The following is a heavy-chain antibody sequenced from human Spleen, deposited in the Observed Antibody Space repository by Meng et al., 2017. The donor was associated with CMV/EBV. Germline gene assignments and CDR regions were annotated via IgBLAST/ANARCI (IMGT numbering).Heavy chain of an antibody. D-gene: IGHD6-6*01. CDR3: ARVDSSSSEYYYYGMDV. V-gene: IGHV4-39*02. CDR2: IYNSGST. CDR1: GGSISSSGFY. J-gene: IGHJ6*02. Sequence: SETLSLTCTVSGGSISSSGFYWGWIRQSPGKGLEWIGSIYNSGSTYNNPSLKSRVTISVDTSKNQFSLKLRSVTAADTAVYYCARVDSSSSEYYYYGMDVWGQGTTVTVSS.